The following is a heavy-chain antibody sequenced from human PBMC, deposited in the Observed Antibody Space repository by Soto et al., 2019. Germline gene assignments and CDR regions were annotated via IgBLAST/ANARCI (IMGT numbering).Heavy chain of an antibody. V-gene: IGHV1-18*01. J-gene: IGHJ3*02. CDR1: GYTITRYC. CDR3: ARDQAYSSGWQVGGAFDI. CDR2: ISAYNGNT. D-gene: IGHD6-19*01. Sequence: ASRKRWCKASGYTITRYCMSRVRKKKRQGLEWMGWISAYNGNTNYAQKLQGRVTMTTDTSTSTAYMELRSLRSDDTAVYYCARDQAYSSGWQVGGAFDIWGQGIMVTGSS.